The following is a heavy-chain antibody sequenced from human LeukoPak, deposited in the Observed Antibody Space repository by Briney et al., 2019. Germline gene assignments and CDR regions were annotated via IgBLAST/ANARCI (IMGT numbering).Heavy chain of an antibody. D-gene: IGHD2-2*01. Sequence: SVKVSCKASGGTFSSYAISWVRQAPGQGLEWMGGIIPIFGTANYAQKFQGRVTITTDESTSTAYMELSSLRSEDTAVYYCARSSHLGPAANNWFDPWGQGTLVTVSS. CDR2: IIPIFGTA. V-gene: IGHV1-69*05. J-gene: IGHJ5*02. CDR1: GGTFSSYA. CDR3: ARSSHLGPAANNWFDP.